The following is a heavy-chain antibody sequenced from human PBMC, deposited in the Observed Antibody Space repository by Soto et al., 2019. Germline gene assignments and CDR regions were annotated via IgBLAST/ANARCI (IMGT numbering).Heavy chain of an antibody. D-gene: IGHD6-19*01. CDR3: ARDFISSGWIFDACDI. V-gene: IGHV1-46*01. CDR1: RYTFTRYH. Sequence: APVKATCKASRYTFTRYHMHWVRQAKGQGLEWMGIINPSGGGTKYAQKFQGRVTMTRDTSTTTVYMELSSLRSEDTAVYYCARDFISSGWIFDACDIWGQGTTVTVSS. J-gene: IGHJ3*02. CDR2: INPSGGGT.